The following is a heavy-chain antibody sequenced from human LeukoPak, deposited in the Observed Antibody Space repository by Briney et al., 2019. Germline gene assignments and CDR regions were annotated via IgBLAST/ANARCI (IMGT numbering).Heavy chain of an antibody. J-gene: IGHJ5*02. CDR2: INPNSGGT. Sequence: ASVKVSCKASGYTFTGYYMHWVRQAPGQGLEWMGRINPNSGGTNYAQKFQGRVTMTRDTSISTAYMELSRLRSDDTAVYYCASGEYYYDSSGNRRNWFDPWGQGTLVTVSS. CDR3: ASGEYYYDSSGNRRNWFDP. CDR1: GYTFTGYY. D-gene: IGHD3-22*01. V-gene: IGHV1-2*06.